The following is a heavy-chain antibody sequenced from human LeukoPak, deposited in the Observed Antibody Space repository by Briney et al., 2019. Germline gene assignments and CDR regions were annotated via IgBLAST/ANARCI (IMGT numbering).Heavy chain of an antibody. Sequence: GGSLRLSCAASGFTFSLYWMSWVRHAPGKGLEWVSNIKQDGSEKYYVDYVKGRFTISRDNAKSSLYLQMNSLRAEDTAVYYCVSTATFDHWGQGSLVTVSS. CDR3: VSTATFDH. D-gene: IGHD1-26*01. V-gene: IGHV3-7*05. CDR2: IKQDGSEK. CDR1: GFTFSLYW. J-gene: IGHJ4*02.